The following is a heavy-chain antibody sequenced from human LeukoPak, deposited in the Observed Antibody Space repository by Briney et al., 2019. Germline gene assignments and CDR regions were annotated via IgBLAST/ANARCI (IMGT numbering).Heavy chain of an antibody. J-gene: IGHJ4*02. Sequence: GGALTLSCAVSVFSVGNSGMSGVRQAPAKGREGISAISVDGETTYYADSVKGRFIIYRDNSKNTLFLQLSSLRAEDTAVYYCAQGYSSGWYPNWGQGSLVSVSS. CDR3: AQGYSSGWYPN. CDR1: VFSVGNSG. V-gene: IGHV3-23*01. D-gene: IGHD6-19*01. CDR2: ISVDGETT.